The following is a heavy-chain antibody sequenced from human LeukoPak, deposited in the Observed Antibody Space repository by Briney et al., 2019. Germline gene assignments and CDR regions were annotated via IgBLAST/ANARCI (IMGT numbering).Heavy chain of an antibody. Sequence: SETLSLACTVSGGSVSSGSYYWSWIRQPPGKGLEWIGYIYYSGSTNYNPSLKSRVTISVDTSKNQFSLKLSSVTAADTAVYYCARADYDISGPNFDYWGQGTLVTVSS. CDR3: ARADYDISGPNFDY. V-gene: IGHV4-61*01. D-gene: IGHD3-9*01. J-gene: IGHJ4*02. CDR2: IYYSGST. CDR1: GGSVSSGSYY.